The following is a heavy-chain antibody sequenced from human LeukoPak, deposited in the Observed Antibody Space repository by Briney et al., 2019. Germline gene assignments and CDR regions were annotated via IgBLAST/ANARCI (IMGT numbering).Heavy chain of an antibody. V-gene: IGHV4-39*07. CDR1: GGSISSSSYY. CDR2: IYYSGST. J-gene: IGHJ5*02. CDR3: ARGGSSSWYNWFDP. Sequence: KSSETLSLTCTVSGGSISSSSYYWGWIRQPPGKGLEWIGSIYYSGSTYYNPSLKSRVTISVDTSKNQFSLKLSSVTAADTAVYYRARGGSSSWYNWFDPWGQGTLVTVSS. D-gene: IGHD6-13*01.